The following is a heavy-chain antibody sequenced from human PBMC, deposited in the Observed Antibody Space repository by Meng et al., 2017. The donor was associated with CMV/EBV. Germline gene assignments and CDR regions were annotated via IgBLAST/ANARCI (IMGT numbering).Heavy chain of an antibody. V-gene: IGHV3-33*06. D-gene: IGHD6-13*01. CDR2: IWYDGSNK. Sequence: GGSLRLSCAASGFTFSSYGMHWVRQAPGKGLEWVAVIWYDGSNKYYADSVKGRFTISRDNSKNTLYLQMNSLRAEDTAVYYCAKDQSGGSSYGFLYGMDVWGQGTTVTVS. CDR3: AKDQSGGSSYGFLYGMDV. J-gene: IGHJ6*02. CDR1: GFTFSSYG.